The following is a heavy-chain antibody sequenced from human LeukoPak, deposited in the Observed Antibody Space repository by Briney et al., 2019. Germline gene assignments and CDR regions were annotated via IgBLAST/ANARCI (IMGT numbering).Heavy chain of an antibody. D-gene: IGHD4-23*01. V-gene: IGHV1-24*01. CDR3: ATVYGGKGVLDHHDASDI. CDR1: GYTLTELS. Sequence: ASVKVSCKVSGYTLTELSMHWVRQAPGKGLEWMGGFDPEDGETIYAQKFQGRVTMTEDTSTDTAYMELSSLRSEDTAVYYCATVYGGKGVLDHHDASDIWGQGTMVTVSS. J-gene: IGHJ3*02. CDR2: FDPEDGET.